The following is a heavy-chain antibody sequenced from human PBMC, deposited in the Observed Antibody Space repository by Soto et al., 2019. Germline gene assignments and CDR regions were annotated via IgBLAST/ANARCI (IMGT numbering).Heavy chain of an antibody. V-gene: IGHV3-23*01. CDR1: GLTFSSQE. CDR2: ITRSGGST. CDR3: ACWAGSSRTTYWGPLDY. J-gene: IGHJ4*02. Sequence: EVQLLGSGGGLVQPGGSLRLSCAASGLTFSSQEMTWVRQAPGKGLEWVSGITRSGGSTYYADSVKGRFTISRDNSQNTVYLQMNSLRAEDTAKYFWACWAGSSRTTYWGPLDYCGQEILVTVSS. D-gene: IGHD1-7*01.